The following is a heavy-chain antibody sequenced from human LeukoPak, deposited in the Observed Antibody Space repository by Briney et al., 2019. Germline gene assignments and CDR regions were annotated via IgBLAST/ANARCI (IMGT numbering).Heavy chain of an antibody. D-gene: IGHD3-10*01. CDR3: AKGNRFGEFLY. J-gene: IGHJ4*02. Sequence: GGSLRLSCAASGFTFSSYAMNWVRQAPGKGLEWVSAISGSGGSTYYADSVKGRFTISRDNSKNTLYLQMNSLRAEDTAVYYCAKGNRFGEFLYWGQGTLVTVSS. V-gene: IGHV3-23*01. CDR1: GFTFSSYA. CDR2: ISGSGGST.